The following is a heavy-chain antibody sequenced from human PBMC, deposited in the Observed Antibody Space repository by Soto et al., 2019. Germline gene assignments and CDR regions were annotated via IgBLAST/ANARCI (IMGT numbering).Heavy chain of an antibody. J-gene: IGHJ4*02. CDR1: GGSISSYY. CDR3: ARAVGYDFWSGYGMPFDY. Sequence: QVQLQESGPGLVKPSETLSLTCTVSGGSISSYYWSWIRQPPGKGLEWIGYIYYSGSTNYNPSLKSRVTISVDTSKNQFSLKLSSVTAADTAVYYCARAVGYDFWSGYGMPFDYWGQGTLVTVSS. CDR2: IYYSGST. V-gene: IGHV4-59*01. D-gene: IGHD3-3*01.